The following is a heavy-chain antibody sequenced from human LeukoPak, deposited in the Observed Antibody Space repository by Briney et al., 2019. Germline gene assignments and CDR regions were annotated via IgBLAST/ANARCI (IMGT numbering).Heavy chain of an antibody. CDR3: ARVDSSGYFGY. CDR2: IYYSGST. V-gene: IGHV4-59*01. Sequence: SETLSLTCTVSGGSISSYYWSWIRQPPGKGLEWIGYIYYSGSTNYNPSLKSRVTISVDTSKNQFSLKLSSVTAADTAVYYCARVDSSGYFGYWGQGTLVTVSS. J-gene: IGHJ4*02. CDR1: GGSISSYY. D-gene: IGHD3-22*01.